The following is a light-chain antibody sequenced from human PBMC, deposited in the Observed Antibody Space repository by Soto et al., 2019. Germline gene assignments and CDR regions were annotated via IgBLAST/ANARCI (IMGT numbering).Light chain of an antibody. CDR2: DVS. CDR1: SSDVGGYNY. CDR3: SSYTSSSTPV. J-gene: IGLJ2*01. V-gene: IGLV2-14*01. Sequence: QSALTQPASVSGSAGQSITISCTGTSSDVGGYNYVSWYQQHPGKAPKLMIYDVSNRPSGVSNRFSGSKSGNTASLTISGLQAEYEADYYCSSYTSSSTPVFGGGTKLTVL.